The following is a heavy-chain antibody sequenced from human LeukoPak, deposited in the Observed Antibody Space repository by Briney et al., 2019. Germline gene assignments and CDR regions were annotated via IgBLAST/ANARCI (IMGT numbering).Heavy chain of an antibody. J-gene: IGHJ4*02. D-gene: IGHD5-18*01. CDR1: GLTLKTYW. V-gene: IGHV3-7*01. Sequence: GGSLRLSCAASGLTLKTYWMSWVRQAPGKGLEWVANIKQDGIEKHYVDSVKGRFTISRDNAKNSLYLQMNSLRAEDTAVYYCAMGIHQKNDYWGQGTLVTVSS. CDR2: IKQDGIEK. CDR3: AMGIHQKNDY.